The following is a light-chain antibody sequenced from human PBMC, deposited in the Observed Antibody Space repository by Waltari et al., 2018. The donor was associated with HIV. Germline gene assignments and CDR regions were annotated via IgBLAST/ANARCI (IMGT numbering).Light chain of an antibody. V-gene: IGLV2-14*01. J-gene: IGLJ2*01. CDR2: EVS. CDR1: SSDVGGYNY. Sequence: QSALTQPASVSGSPGQSITISCTGTSSDVGGYNYVSWYQQHPGKAPKLLISEVSNRPSGISNRFSGSKSGNTASLTISGLQTEDEANYYCISYTTSTTPVVFGGGTKLTVL. CDR3: ISYTTSTTPVV.